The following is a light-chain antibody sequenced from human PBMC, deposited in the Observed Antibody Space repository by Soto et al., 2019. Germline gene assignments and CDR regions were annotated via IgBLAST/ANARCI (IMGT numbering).Light chain of an antibody. CDR1: QSVFYSSSNKNY. CDR3: QQYYTTPLT. Sequence: DIVMTQSPDSLPVSLGERATINCKSSQSVFYSSSNKNYLAWYQQKPGQPPKLLIYWGSTRESGVPDRFSGSGSGTDFTLNISSLQAEDVAVYYCQQYYTTPLTFGPGTKVDIK. V-gene: IGKV4-1*01. CDR2: WGS. J-gene: IGKJ3*01.